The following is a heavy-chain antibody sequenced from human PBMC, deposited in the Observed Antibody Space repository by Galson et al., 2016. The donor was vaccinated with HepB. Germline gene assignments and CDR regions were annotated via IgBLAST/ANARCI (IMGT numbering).Heavy chain of an antibody. V-gene: IGHV1-18*01. J-gene: IGHJ4*02. CDR2: ISAHNGNT. D-gene: IGHD2-2*01. Sequence: SVKVSCKASGYTFTNYGITWVRQAPGQGLEWMGWISAHNGNTKYAQKLQGRVTMTTDTSTSTAFMELGSLRSDDTAVYYCARDAGKRRKPAGGYGGQGTLITVSA. CDR3: ARDAGKRRKPAGGY. CDR1: GYTFTNYG.